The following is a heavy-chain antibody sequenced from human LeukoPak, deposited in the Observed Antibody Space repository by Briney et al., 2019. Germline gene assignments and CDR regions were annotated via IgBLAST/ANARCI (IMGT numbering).Heavy chain of an antibody. CDR2: ISRDGGRT. CDR1: GFTFDDYG. D-gene: IGHD3-3*01. V-gene: IGHV3-20*04. J-gene: IGHJ4*02. Sequence: GGSLRLSCAASGFTSGFTFDDYGMNWVRQVPGKGLEWVSGISRDGGRTGYADSVQGRFTISRDNSRNSLHLQMNSLRVEDTAFYYCVKDSNYDFWSGYYEGFDNWGQGTLVTVSS. CDR3: VKDSNYDFWSGYYEGFDN.